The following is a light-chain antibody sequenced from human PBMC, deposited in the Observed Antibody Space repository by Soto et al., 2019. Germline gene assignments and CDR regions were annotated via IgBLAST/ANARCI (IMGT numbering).Light chain of an antibody. Sequence: DIQMTQSPSSLSASVGDRVTITCRASQSISNFLNWYQQKPGKAPNLLIYAASALQSGVPARFSGRGSGTEFTLTITSLQPEDSSTYFCQQGYSNPYTFGQGPTLEI. CDR2: AAS. J-gene: IGKJ2*01. CDR3: QQGYSNPYT. V-gene: IGKV1-39*01. CDR1: QSISNF.